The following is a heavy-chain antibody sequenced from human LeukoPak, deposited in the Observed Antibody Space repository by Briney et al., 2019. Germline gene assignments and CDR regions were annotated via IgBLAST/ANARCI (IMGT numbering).Heavy chain of an antibody. J-gene: IGHJ6*04. CDR3: ARMQKDKDYYYGMDA. Sequence: ASVKVSCKASGYTFTSYGISWVRQAPGQGLEWMGWISTYYGNTNYAQKLQGRVTMTTDTSTSTAYMELRSLRSDDTAVYYCARMQKDKDYYYGMDAWGKGTTVTVSS. CDR2: ISTYYGNT. CDR1: GYTFTSYG. V-gene: IGHV1-18*04.